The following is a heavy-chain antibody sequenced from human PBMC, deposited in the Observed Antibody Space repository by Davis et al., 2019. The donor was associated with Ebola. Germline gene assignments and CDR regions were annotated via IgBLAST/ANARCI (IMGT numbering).Heavy chain of an antibody. CDR3: AHKYYYFGIDV. Sequence: SGPTLVKPTQTLTLTCTFSGFSLSTSGMGVGWLRQPPGKALQWLALLYWNDDKRYSPSLKSRLTITKDTSKNQVVLTMTNMDPIDTATYYCAHKYYYFGIDVWGQGTTVTVSS. CDR1: GFSLSTSGMG. J-gene: IGHJ6*02. V-gene: IGHV2-5*01. CDR2: LYWNDDK.